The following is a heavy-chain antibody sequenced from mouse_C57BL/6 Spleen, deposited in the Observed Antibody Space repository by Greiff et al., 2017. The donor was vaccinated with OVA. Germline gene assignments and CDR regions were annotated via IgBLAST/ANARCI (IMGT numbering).Heavy chain of an antibody. V-gene: IGHV1-39*01. Sequence: QLQQSGPELVKPGASVKISCKASGYSFPDYNMNWVTPSNGKSLEWIGVINPNSCPPSYNQKFKGKSTLTVDQSSSTAYMQLNSLTSEDSAVYYCARGYYGSSYEYFDVWGTGTTVTVSS. CDR3: ARGYYGSSYEYFDV. CDR1: GYSFPDYN. D-gene: IGHD1-1*01. CDR2: INPNSCPP. J-gene: IGHJ1*03.